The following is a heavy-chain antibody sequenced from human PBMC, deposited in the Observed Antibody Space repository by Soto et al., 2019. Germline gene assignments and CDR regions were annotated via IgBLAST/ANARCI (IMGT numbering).Heavy chain of an antibody. Sequence: SVKVSCKASSFTSTTSAVQWVRQARGQRLEWIGWIVVGSGNTNYAQKFHERVTITRDMSTSTAYMELSSLRSEDTAVYYCARTRTAFYRYYFDSWGQGALVTVSS. CDR3: ARTRTAFYRYYFDS. CDR1: SFTSTTSA. V-gene: IGHV1-58*01. D-gene: IGHD2-21*02. CDR2: IVVGSGNT. J-gene: IGHJ4*02.